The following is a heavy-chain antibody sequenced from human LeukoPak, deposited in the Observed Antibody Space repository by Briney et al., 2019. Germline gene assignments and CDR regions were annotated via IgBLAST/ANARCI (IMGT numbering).Heavy chain of an antibody. V-gene: IGHV3-23*01. CDR3: AKDQRPIVVVTATSDAFDI. CDR1: GFTFSSYG. CDR2: ISGSGGST. D-gene: IGHD2-21*02. Sequence: GGTLRLSCAASGFTFSSYGMNWVRQAPGKGLEWVSSISGSGGSTYYADSVKGRFTISRDNSKNTLYLQMNSLRAEDTAVYYCAKDQRPIVVVTATSDAFDIWGQGTMVTVSS. J-gene: IGHJ3*02.